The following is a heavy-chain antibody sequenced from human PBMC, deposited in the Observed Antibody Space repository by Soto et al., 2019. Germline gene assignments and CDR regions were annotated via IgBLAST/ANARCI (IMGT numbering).Heavy chain of an antibody. Sequence: PGEALKISCQGSGYSFTNYWVGWVRQIPGRGLEWMGIIHPGDSDTRYSPFFQGQVTISADKSISTAYLQWSSLKASDTAMYYCARPREAGKYYYGVDVWGQGTTVNVS. CDR1: GYSFTNYW. CDR2: IHPGDSDT. V-gene: IGHV5-51*01. D-gene: IGHD6-19*01. J-gene: IGHJ6*02. CDR3: ARPREAGKYYYGVDV.